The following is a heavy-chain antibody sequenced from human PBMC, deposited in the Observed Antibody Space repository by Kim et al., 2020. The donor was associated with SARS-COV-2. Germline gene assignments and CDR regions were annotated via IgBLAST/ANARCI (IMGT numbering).Heavy chain of an antibody. J-gene: IGHJ3*02. CDR3: ARDTPGQKAFDI. Sequence: DYAGSVKSRITINADTYKNQFSLQLISVSPEDTAIYYCARDTPGQKAFDIWGQGTMVTVSS. V-gene: IGHV6-1*01.